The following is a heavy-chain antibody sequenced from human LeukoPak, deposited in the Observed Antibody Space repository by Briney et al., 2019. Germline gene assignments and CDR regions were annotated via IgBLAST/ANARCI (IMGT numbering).Heavy chain of an antibody. J-gene: IGHJ4*02. V-gene: IGHV4-38-2*01. CDR3: ASSCGYSGYESGGDCY. Sequence: PGGSLRLSCAASGFTFSSCGMHWMRQPPGKGLEWLGSMYYSGSIYYNPSLKSRITISINTSKNQFSLKLSSVTAADTAVYYCASSCGYSGYESGGDCYWGQGTLVTVSS. CDR2: MYYSGSI. CDR1: GFTFSSCGM. D-gene: IGHD5-12*01.